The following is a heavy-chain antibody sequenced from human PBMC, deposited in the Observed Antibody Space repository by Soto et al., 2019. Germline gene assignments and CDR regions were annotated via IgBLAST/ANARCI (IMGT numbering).Heavy chain of an antibody. CDR3: AREKEYSSSSHPKYYYYYYGMDV. CDR2: INPNSGGT. Sequence: ASVKVSCKASGYTFTGYYMHWVRQAPGQGLEWMGWINPNSGGTNYAQKFQGWVTMTRDTSISTAYMELSRLRSDDTAVYYCAREKEYSSSSHPKYYYYYYGMDVWGQGTTVTVSS. D-gene: IGHD6-6*01. J-gene: IGHJ6*02. V-gene: IGHV1-2*04. CDR1: GYTFTGYY.